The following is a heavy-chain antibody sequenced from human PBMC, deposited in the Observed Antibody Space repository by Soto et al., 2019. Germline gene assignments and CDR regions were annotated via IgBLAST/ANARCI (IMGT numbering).Heavy chain of an antibody. J-gene: IGHJ5*02. CDR1: GGSISRSSYY. Sequence: LSRTCTVSGGSISRSSYYWGWIHQPPGKGLEWIGSIYYSGSTYHNPSLKSRVTISVDTSKNQFSLKLSSVTAADTAVYYCATDSRSWYGPRASWFDPWGQGPLVTVSS. V-gene: IGHV4-39*01. CDR2: IYYSGST. CDR3: ATDSRSWYGPRASWFDP. D-gene: IGHD6-13*01.